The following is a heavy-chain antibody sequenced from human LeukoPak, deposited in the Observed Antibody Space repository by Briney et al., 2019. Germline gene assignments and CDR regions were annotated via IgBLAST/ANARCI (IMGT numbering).Heavy chain of an antibody. CDR1: GASMNDYY. CDR2: VHHSFSS. CDR3: ACYSVLGRTFDC. D-gene: IGHD4-11*01. Sequence: SETLSLTCAVSGASMNDYYWSWIRQTPGKGLEWIAHVHHSFSSNFSPSLESRVTMSMDTSKSQFSLRLTSVTAADTAVYYCACYSVLGRTFDCWGQGTQATVSS. V-gene: IGHV4-59*01. J-gene: IGHJ4*02.